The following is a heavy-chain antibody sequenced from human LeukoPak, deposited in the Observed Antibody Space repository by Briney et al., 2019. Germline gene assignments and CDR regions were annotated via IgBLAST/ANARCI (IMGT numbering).Heavy chain of an antibody. CDR1: GGSISSGGYS. J-gene: IGHJ3*02. V-gene: IGHV4-30-2*01. CDR3: ARDWRYYYDSSGYDAFDI. CDR2: IYHSGST. Sequence: PSDTLSLTCAVSGGSISSGGYSWSWIRQPPGKGLEWIGYIYHSGSTYYNPSLKSRVTISVDRSKNQFSLKLSSVTAADTAVYYCARDWRYYYDSSGYDAFDIWGQGTMVTVSS. D-gene: IGHD3-22*01.